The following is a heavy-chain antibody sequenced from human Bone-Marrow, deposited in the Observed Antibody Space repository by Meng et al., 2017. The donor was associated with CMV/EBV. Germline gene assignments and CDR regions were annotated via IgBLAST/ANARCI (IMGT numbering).Heavy chain of an antibody. D-gene: IGHD3-3*01. Sequence: SVKVSCKASGGTFSSYAISWVRQAPGQGLEWMGGIIPIFSTVTYAQKFQGRVTITTHESTSTAYMELSSLRSEDTAVYYCAAQRGNVLRFLEWVPEFDYWGQGTLVTVSS. V-gene: IGHV1-69*05. CDR2: IIPIFSTV. J-gene: IGHJ4*02. CDR3: AAQRGNVLRFLEWVPEFDY. CDR1: GGTFSSYA.